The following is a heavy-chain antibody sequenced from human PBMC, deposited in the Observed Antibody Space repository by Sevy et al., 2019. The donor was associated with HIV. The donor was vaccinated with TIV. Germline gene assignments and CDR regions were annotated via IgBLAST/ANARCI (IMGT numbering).Heavy chain of an antibody. CDR1: GFTPSTYG. V-gene: IGHV3-33*01. J-gene: IGHJ4*02. Sequence: GGSLRLSCAASGFTPSTYGIHWVRQAPGKGLEWVAVIGYDGSNKYYADSVKGRFTISRDNSKNTLFLQMDSLRAEDTAVYYCARDPRMYGDYLLSYFDPWGQGTLVTVSS. CDR3: ARDPRMYGDYLLSYFDP. CDR2: IGYDGSNK. D-gene: IGHD2-8*01.